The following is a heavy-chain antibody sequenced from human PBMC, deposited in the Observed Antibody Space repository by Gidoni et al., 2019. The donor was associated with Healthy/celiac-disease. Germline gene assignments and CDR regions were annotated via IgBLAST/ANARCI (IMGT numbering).Heavy chain of an antibody. CDR1: GFTFSSYG. CDR2: ISYDGSNK. D-gene: IGHD3-10*01. J-gene: IGHJ4*02. V-gene: IGHV3-30*03. Sequence: QVQLVESGGGVVQPGRSLRLSCAASGFTFSSYGMHWVRQAPGKGLEWVAVISYDGSNKYYADSVKGRFTISRDNSKNTLYLQMNSLRAEDTAVYYCARAVEGGWGNRGPPGIDYWGQGTLVTVSS. CDR3: ARAVEGGWGNRGPPGIDY.